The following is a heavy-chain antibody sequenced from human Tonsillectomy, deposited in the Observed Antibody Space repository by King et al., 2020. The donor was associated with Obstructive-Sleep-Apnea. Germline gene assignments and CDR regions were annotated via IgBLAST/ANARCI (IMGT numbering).Heavy chain of an antibody. CDR1: GYMFITYW. D-gene: IGHD3-3*01. V-gene: IGHV5-10-1*03. CDR3: AGGRGYYYYGMDV. J-gene: IGHJ6*02. Sequence: VQLVESGAEVKKPGESLTISCKGSGYMFITYWISWVRQMPGKGLDGMGRIDPSDSYTYYSPDFEGHVTISVDKSSSTAYLPWSSRKASDTAMYYCAGGRGYYYYGMDVWGRGTTVTVSS. CDR2: IDPSDSYT.